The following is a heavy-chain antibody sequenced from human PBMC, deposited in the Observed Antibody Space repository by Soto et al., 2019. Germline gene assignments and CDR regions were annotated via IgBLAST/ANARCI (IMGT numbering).Heavy chain of an antibody. Sequence: EVQLLESGGGLVQPGGSLRLSCAASGFTFSSYAMSWVRQAPGKGLEWVSAISGSGGSAYYADSVKGRFTISRDNSKNTLYLQMNSLRAEDTAVYYCAKTGIVVVVAATEWDWYFDLWGRGTLVTVSS. CDR2: ISGSGGSA. CDR1: GFTFSSYA. J-gene: IGHJ2*01. D-gene: IGHD2-15*01. V-gene: IGHV3-23*01. CDR3: AKTGIVVVVAATEWDWYFDL.